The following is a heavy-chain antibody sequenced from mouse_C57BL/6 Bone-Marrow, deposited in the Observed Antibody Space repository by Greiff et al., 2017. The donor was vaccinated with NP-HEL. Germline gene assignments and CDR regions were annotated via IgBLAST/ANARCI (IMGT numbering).Heavy chain of an antibody. V-gene: IGHV1-42*01. CDR1: GYSFTGYY. D-gene: IGHD4-1*02. CDR2: INPSTGGT. Sequence: VQLQQSGPELVKPGASVKISCKASGYSFTGYYMNWVKQSPEKSLEWIGEINPSTGGTTYIQKFKAKATLTVDKSSSTAYMQLKSLTSEDSAVYYCARGNWDKGDYFDYWGQGTTLTVSS. J-gene: IGHJ2*01. CDR3: ARGNWDKGDYFDY.